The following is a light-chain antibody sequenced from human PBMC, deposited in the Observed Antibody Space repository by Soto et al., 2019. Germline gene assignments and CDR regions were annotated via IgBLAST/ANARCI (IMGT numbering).Light chain of an antibody. CDR1: QSVISNC. CDR3: QQYGHSLWT. V-gene: IGKV3-20*01. CDR2: GIS. Sequence: LSCVPGERATLSCRASQSVISNCCAGYQQKPAQAPRLLIYGISTRATGIPDRFSGSGSGTDFTLTISRLEPEDYAVYYCQQYGHSLWTFGQGTKVDIK. J-gene: IGKJ1*01.